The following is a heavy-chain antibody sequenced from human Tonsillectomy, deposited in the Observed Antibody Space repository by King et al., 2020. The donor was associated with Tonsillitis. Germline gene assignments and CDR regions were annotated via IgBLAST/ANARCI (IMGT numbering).Heavy chain of an antibody. CDR1: GFTFSDYY. CDR2: MSSSSTDT. V-gene: IGHV3-11*05. CDR3: ARAGGGWYDAFDI. D-gene: IGHD6-19*01. J-gene: IGHJ3*02. Sequence: VQLVESGGGLVKPGGSLRLSCAASGFTFSDYYMSWIRQAPGKGLEWVSYMSSSSTDTNHADAVKGRFTISRDNAENSRYLHMNSLRAEDTAVYYCARAGGGWYDAFDIWGQGTMVTVSS.